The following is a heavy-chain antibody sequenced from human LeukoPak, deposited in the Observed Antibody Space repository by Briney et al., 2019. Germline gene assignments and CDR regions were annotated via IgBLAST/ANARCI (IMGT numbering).Heavy chain of an antibody. Sequence: SETLSLTCTVSGDSISSYYWSWIRQPPGKGLEWIGYIYGSESTNYNPSLKSRVTISVDTSKNQLSLKLNSVTDADTAVYYCARHGQNDGYPLDYWGQGTLVSVSS. J-gene: IGHJ4*02. V-gene: IGHV4-59*08. CDR3: ARHGQNDGYPLDY. D-gene: IGHD5-24*01. CDR1: GDSISSYY. CDR2: IYGSEST.